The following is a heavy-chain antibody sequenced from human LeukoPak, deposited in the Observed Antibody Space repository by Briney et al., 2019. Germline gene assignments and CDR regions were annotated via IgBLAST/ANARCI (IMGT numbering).Heavy chain of an antibody. J-gene: IGHJ4*02. Sequence: VASAKVSCKTPQYLFANYYIHWGRQAPGHGLEWLGRINPDGHGSSYTRKILGRVTMTTDTSINTAYMEPSILTSDDTAVYFCVTSRYSGHDLGYWGQGTLVTVSS. V-gene: IGHV1-2*02. CDR1: QYLFANYY. D-gene: IGHD5-12*01. CDR3: VTSRYSGHDLGY. CDR2: INPDGHGS.